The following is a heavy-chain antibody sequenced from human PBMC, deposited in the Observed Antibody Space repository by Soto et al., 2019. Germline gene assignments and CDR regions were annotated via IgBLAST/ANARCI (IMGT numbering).Heavy chain of an antibody. V-gene: IGHV3-48*04. Sequence: WGSLRLSCAASGFTFSSYSMNWVRQAPGKGLEWVSYISSSSSTIYYADSVKGRFTISRDNAKNSLYLQMNSLRAEDTAVYYCARALIDIVVVPAATNAFDIWGQGTMVTVSS. CDR3: ARALIDIVVVPAATNAFDI. CDR1: GFTFSSYS. D-gene: IGHD2-2*01. CDR2: ISSSSSTI. J-gene: IGHJ3*02.